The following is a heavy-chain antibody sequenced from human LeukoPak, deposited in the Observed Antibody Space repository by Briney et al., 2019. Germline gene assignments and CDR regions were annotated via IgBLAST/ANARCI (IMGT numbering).Heavy chain of an antibody. J-gene: IGHJ4*02. CDR2: ISGVGGST. V-gene: IGHV3-23*01. CDR3: AKKGGIVVVPAAPYYFDY. CDR1: GFSFSSYA. Sequence: AGRSLRPSCAPSGFSFSSYAISWVSPAPGERLGWVSSISGVGGSTYYADSVKGRFTKSRDNSKNSLYLQMNSLRAEDTAVYCCAKKGGIVVVPAAPYYFDYWGQGTLVTVSS. D-gene: IGHD2-2*01.